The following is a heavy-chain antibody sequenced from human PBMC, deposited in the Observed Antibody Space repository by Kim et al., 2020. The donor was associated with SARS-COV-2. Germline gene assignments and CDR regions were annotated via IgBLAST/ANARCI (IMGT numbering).Heavy chain of an antibody. CDR3: ILPPRSPQNWFDP. V-gene: IGHV3-23*01. CDR2: ISGSGGST. CDR1: GFTFSSYA. J-gene: IGHJ5*02. Sequence: GGSLRLSCAASGFTFSSYAMSWVRQAPGKGLEWVSAISGSGGSTYYADSVKGRFTISRDNSKNTLYLQMNSLRAEDTAVYYCILPPRSPQNWFDPWGQGTLVTVSS.